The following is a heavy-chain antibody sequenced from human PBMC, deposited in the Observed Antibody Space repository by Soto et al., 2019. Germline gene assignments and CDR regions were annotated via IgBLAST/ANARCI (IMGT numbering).Heavy chain of an antibody. V-gene: IGHV3-23*01. Sequence: PGGSLRLSCAASGFTFSSYAMSWVRQAPGKGLEWVSAISGSGGSTYYADSVKGRFTISRDNSKNTLYLQMNSLRAEDTAVYYCAHTTVPDYYYMDVWGKGTTVTVSS. CDR2: ISGSGGST. CDR1: GFTFSSYA. D-gene: IGHD4-4*01. J-gene: IGHJ6*03. CDR3: AHTTVPDYYYMDV.